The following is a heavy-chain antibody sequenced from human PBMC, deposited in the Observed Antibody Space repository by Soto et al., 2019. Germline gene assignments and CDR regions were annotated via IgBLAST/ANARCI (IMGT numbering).Heavy chain of an antibody. Sequence: PGESLKISCKGSGYSFTSYWIGWVRQMPGKGLEWMGIIYPGDSDTRYSPSFQGQVTISADKSISTAYLQWSSLKASDTAMYYCARQASMIFGVFKYYYYYYGMYVCGQGTTVIVSS. CDR2: IYPGDSDT. D-gene: IGHD3-3*01. CDR1: GYSFTSYW. V-gene: IGHV5-51*01. CDR3: ARQASMIFGVFKYYYYYYGMYV. J-gene: IGHJ6*02.